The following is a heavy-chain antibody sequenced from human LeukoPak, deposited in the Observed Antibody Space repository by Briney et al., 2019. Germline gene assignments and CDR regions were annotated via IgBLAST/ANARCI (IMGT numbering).Heavy chain of an antibody. CDR1: GGSISSSSYY. V-gene: IGHV4-39*01. J-gene: IGHJ4*02. CDR2: IYYSGST. D-gene: IGHD6-19*01. Sequence: PSETLSLTCTVSGGSISSSSYYWGWIRQPPGKGLERIGSIYYSGSTYYNPSLKSRVTTSVDTSKNQFSLKLSSVTAADTAVYYCARRIAVAISERYYFDYWGQGTLVTVSS. CDR3: ARRIAVAISERYYFDY.